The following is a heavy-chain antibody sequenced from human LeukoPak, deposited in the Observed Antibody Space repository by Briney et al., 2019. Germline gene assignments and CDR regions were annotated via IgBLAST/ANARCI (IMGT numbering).Heavy chain of an antibody. J-gene: IGHJ4*02. CDR2: IRYDGSNK. V-gene: IGHV3-30*02. D-gene: IGHD6-6*01. Sequence: GGSLRLSCAASGFTFSSYGMHWVRQAPGKGLEWVAFIRYDGSNKYYADSVKGRFTISRDNSKNTLYLQMNSLRAEDTAVYYCAKVWGIAARHFDYWGQGTLVTVSS. CDR3: AKVWGIAARHFDY. CDR1: GFTFSSYG.